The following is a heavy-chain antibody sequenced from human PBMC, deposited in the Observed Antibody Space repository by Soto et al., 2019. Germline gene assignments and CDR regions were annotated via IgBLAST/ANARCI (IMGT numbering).Heavy chain of an antibody. V-gene: IGHV6-1*01. CDR2: TYYRSKWYN. CDR3: ARLVIVPYYFDS. D-gene: IGHD1-26*01. Sequence: PSQTLSLTCAISGDSVSSNSATWHWIRQSPSRGLEWLGRTYYRSKWYNDYALSVKSRVTINPDTSKNQFSLHLNSVTPEDTAVYYCARLVIVPYYFDSWGQGTRVTVSS. J-gene: IGHJ4*02. CDR1: GDSVSSNSAT.